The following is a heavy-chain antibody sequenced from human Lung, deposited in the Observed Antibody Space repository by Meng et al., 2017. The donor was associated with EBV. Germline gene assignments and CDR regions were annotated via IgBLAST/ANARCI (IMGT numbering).Heavy chain of an antibody. CDR2: TYYRSKWYN. CDR1: GDRVARSMPA. Sequence: SGQGRVDRCSTSHLRVVIAGDRVARSMPAWTGHRQSPAGGLGWLGRTYYRSKWYNDYAVFVKSRITINPDTSKNQFSLQLNSVTPEDTAVYYCARGATSVFDLWGRGTLVTVSS. J-gene: IGHJ2*01. CDR3: ARGATSVFDL. V-gene: IGHV6-1*02.